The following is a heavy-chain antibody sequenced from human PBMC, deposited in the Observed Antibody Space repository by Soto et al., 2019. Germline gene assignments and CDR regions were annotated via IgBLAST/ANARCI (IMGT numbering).Heavy chain of an antibody. CDR3: TRDKATEYIYYYYYGMDV. D-gene: IGHD5-12*01. CDR2: IRSKAYGGTT. V-gene: IGHV3-49*04. CDR1: GFTFGDYA. J-gene: IGHJ6*02. Sequence: HPGGSLRLSCTASGFTFGDYAMSWVRQAPGKGLEWVGFIRSKAYGGTTEYAASVKGRFTISRDDSKSIAYLQMNSLKTEDTAVYYCTRDKATEYIYYYYYGMDVWGQGTTVTVSS.